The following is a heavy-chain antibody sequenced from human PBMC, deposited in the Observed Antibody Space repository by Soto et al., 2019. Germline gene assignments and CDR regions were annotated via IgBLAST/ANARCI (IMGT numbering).Heavy chain of an antibody. Sequence: QVQLVESGGGVVQPGRSLRLSCAASGFTFSSYGMHWVRQAPGKGLEWVAVISYDGSNKYYADSVKGRFTISRDNSKNPLYLQMNTLRAEDTAEYYCAPWFGAFDYWGQGTLVTVSS. J-gene: IGHJ4*02. CDR2: ISYDGSNK. V-gene: IGHV3-30*03. D-gene: IGHD3-10*01. CDR1: GFTFSSYG. CDR3: APWFGAFDY.